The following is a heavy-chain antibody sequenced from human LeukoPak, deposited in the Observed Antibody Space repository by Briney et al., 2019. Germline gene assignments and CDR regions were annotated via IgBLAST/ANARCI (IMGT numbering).Heavy chain of an antibody. CDR2: VYYSGST. J-gene: IGHJ4*02. V-gene: IGHV4-59*01. CDR3: ASSRDGYNSLDY. Sequence: SETLSLTCTVSGGPISSYYWSWIRQPPGQGLEWIGYVYYSGSTNYNPSLKSRVTISVDTSKNQFSLKLSSVTATDTDVYYCASSRDGYNSLDYWGQGTLVTVSS. D-gene: IGHD5-24*01. CDR1: GGPISSYY.